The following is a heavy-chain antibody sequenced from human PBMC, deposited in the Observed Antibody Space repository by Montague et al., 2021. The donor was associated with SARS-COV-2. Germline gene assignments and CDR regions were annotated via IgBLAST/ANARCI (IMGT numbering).Heavy chain of an antibody. J-gene: IGHJ4*02. CDR2: INSEGRT. Sequence: SLRLSCAASGFTVSNHYMSWVRQAPGEGLEWVSVINSEGRTYYAXYVKERFTISRDNSTNTLFLQMNNLRAEDTAVYYCVRDGNRGYDCGLIHYWGKGILVTVSS. CDR3: VRDGNRGYDCGLIHY. CDR1: GFTVSNHY. D-gene: IGHD5-12*01. V-gene: IGHV3-66*01.